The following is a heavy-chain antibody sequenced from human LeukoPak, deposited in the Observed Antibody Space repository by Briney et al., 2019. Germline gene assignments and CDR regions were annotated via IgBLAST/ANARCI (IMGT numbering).Heavy chain of an antibody. Sequence: GGSLRLSCAASGFTFSTYSMTWVRQAPGKGREWVSIINDKGDITYYADSVKGRFTISRDNSKNTLYLQMNSLGAEDTAEYCCATTSPFCGADCHRYFLSSGQGTLVTVSS. CDR2: INDKGDIT. D-gene: IGHD2-21*02. CDR1: GFTFSTYS. J-gene: IGHJ4*02. CDR3: ATTSPFCGADCHRYFLS. V-gene: IGHV3-23*01.